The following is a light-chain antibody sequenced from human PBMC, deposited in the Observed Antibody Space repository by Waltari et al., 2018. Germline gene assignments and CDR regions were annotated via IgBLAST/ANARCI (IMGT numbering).Light chain of an antibody. Sequence: DIQLTQSPSSLSASVGDRVTITCQARQDITNFLNWYQQKPGNAPKLLIYDASKLQTGVPSRFSGSGSGTDFTFTISSLQPEDVATYFCQQYDNLPPLSFGGGTKVDIK. CDR1: QDITNF. J-gene: IGKJ4*01. CDR3: QQYDNLPPLS. V-gene: IGKV1-33*01. CDR2: DAS.